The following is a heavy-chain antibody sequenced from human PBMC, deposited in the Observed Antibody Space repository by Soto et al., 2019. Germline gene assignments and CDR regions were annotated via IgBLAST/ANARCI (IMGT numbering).Heavy chain of an antibody. CDR2: IVVASGYS. V-gene: IGHV1-58*01. Sequence: LVQSGPDVKKPGTSVKVSCKTSGFTFGSSAVQWVRQVRGQRLEWIGWIVVASGYSNVAQKFQDRVSLTRDLSTNTAFMELSSLTAEDSAMYYCAADVIGEAGDFDHWGQGTLVSVAS. CDR3: AADVIGEAGDFDH. D-gene: IGHD6-19*01. J-gene: IGHJ4*02. CDR1: GFTFGSSA.